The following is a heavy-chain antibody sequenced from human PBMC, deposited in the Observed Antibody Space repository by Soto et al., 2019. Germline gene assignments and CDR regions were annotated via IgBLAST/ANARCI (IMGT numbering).Heavy chain of an antibody. CDR1: GFTFSDYY. V-gene: IGHV3-11*01. Sequence: GGSLRLSCAASGFTFSDYYMSWIRQAPGKGLEWVSYISSSGSTIYYADSVKGRFTISRDNAKNSLYLQMNSLRAEDTAVYYCARDRVVPAADYFDYWGQGTLVTVSS. CDR3: ARDRVVPAADYFDY. J-gene: IGHJ4*02. CDR2: ISSSGSTI. D-gene: IGHD2-2*01.